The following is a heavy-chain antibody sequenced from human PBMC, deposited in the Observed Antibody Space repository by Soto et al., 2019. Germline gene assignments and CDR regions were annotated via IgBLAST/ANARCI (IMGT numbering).Heavy chain of an antibody. CDR2: IIPIFGTA. V-gene: IGHV1-69*06. J-gene: IGHJ4*02. CDR1: GGTFSSYA. Sequence: QVQLVQFGAEVKKPGSSVKVSCKASGGTFSSYAISWVRQAPGQGLEWMGGIIPIFGTANYAQKFQGRVTITADKSTSTAYMELSSLRSEDTAVYYCARDLGCSSTSCSPAVFDYWGQGTLVTVSS. CDR3: ARDLGCSSTSCSPAVFDY. D-gene: IGHD2-2*01.